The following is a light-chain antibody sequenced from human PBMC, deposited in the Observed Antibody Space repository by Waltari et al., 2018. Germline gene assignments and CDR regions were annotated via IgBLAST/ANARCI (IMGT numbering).Light chain of an antibody. Sequence: EIVLTQSPGTLALSPGERATLSCRASQSVGRALAWYQQKPGQAPRLLIYDASSRATGISDKFSGSWSGTDFSLTISRVEPEDFAVYFCQMYVRLPVTCGQGTKVEVK. V-gene: IGKV3-20*01. CDR1: QSVGRA. J-gene: IGKJ1*01. CDR3: QMYVRLPVT. CDR2: DAS.